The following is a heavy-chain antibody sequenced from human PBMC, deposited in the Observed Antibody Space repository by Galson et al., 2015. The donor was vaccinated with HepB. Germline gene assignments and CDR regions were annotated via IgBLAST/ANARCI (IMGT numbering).Heavy chain of an antibody. CDR3: TRPYYYDSSGYPGGFQH. Sequence: SLRLSCAASGFTFGDYAMSWFRQAPGKGLEWVGFIRSKAYGGTTEYAASVKGRFTISRDDSKSIAYLRMNSLKTEDTAVYYCTRPYYYDSSGYPGGFQHWGQGTLVTVSS. D-gene: IGHD3-22*01. CDR2: IRSKAYGGTT. CDR1: GFTFGDYA. V-gene: IGHV3-49*03. J-gene: IGHJ1*01.